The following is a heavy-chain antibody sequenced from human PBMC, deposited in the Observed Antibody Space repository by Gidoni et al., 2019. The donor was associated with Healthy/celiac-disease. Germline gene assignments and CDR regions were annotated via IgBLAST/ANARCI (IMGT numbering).Heavy chain of an antibody. J-gene: IGHJ4*02. V-gene: IGHV4-59*08. CDR2: IYYSGST. CDR3: ARHVLAPPWYFDY. Sequence: QVQLQESGPGLVQPSETLSLTCTVSGGSISSYYWSWIRQPPGKGLEWIGYIYYSGSTNYNPSLKSRVTISVDTSKNQFSLKLSSVTAADTAVYYCARHVLAPPWYFDYWGQGTLVTVSS. D-gene: IGHD5-12*01. CDR1: GGSISSYY.